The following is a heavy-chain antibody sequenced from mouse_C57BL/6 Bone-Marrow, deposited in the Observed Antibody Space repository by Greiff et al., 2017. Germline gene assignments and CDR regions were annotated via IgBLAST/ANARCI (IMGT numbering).Heavy chain of an antibody. CDR3: ARGRWLLLDY. V-gene: IGHV1-26*01. CDR1: GYTFTDYY. J-gene: IGHJ2*01. Sequence: EVQLQQSGPELVKPGASVKISCKASGYTFTDYYMNWVKQSHGKSLEWIGDINPNNGGTSYNQKFKGKATLTVDKSSSTSYMELSSLTSEDSAVYYCARGRWLLLDYWGQGTTLTVSS. CDR2: INPNNGGT. D-gene: IGHD2-3*01.